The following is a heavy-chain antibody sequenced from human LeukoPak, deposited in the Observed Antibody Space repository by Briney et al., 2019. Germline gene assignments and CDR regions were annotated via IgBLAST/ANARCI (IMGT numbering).Heavy chain of an antibody. J-gene: IGHJ4*02. CDR1: GYAFSTYA. V-gene: IGHV3-33*01. D-gene: IGHD6-19*01. CDR3: AREGFVAGQTGMDY. Sequence: GGSLRLSCAASGYAFSTYAMHWVRQAPGMGLEWVAVIWHDGSNQYYADSVRGRFTISRDNSKNTLSLQMNSLRAEDAAVYYCAREGFVAGQTGMDYWGQGTLVTVSS. CDR2: IWHDGSNQ.